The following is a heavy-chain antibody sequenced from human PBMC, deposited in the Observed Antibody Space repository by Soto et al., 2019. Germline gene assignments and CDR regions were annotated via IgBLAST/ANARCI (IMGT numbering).Heavy chain of an antibody. D-gene: IGHD2-21*02. Sequence: QLQLQESGPGLVKPSETLSLTCTVSGGSISSSSYYWGWIRQPPGKGLEWIGSIYYSGSTYYNPSLKSRVTISVDTSKNQFSLKLSSVTAADTAVYYCARHRNCGGDCYSWADDAFDIWGQGTMVTVSS. CDR2: IYYSGST. CDR3: ARHRNCGGDCYSWADDAFDI. J-gene: IGHJ3*02. V-gene: IGHV4-39*01. CDR1: GGSISSSSYY.